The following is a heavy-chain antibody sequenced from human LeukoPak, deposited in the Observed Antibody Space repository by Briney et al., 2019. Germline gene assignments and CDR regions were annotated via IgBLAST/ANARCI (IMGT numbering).Heavy chain of an antibody. D-gene: IGHD3-22*01. CDR1: GGSISSSSYY. J-gene: IGHJ4*02. V-gene: IGHV4-39*01. Sequence: PSETLSLTCTVSGGSISSSSYYWGWIRQPPGKGLEWIGSIYYSGSTYYNPSLKSRVTISVDTSKNQFSLKLSSVTAADTAVYYCARVRDRRPFDYWGQGTLVTVSS. CDR3: ARVRDRRPFDY. CDR2: IYYSGST.